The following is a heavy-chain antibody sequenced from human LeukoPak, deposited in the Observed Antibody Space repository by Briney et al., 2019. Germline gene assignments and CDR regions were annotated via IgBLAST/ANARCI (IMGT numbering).Heavy chain of an antibody. Sequence: EASVKVSCKASGYTFTSYGISWVRQAPGQGLEWMGWISAYNGNTNYAQKLQGRVTMTTGTSTSTAYMELRSLRSDDTAVYYCARDRPISYYDILTGYYYYGMDVWGQGATVTVSS. V-gene: IGHV1-18*01. D-gene: IGHD3-9*01. CDR2: ISAYNGNT. CDR1: GYTFTSYG. CDR3: ARDRPISYYDILTGYYYYGMDV. J-gene: IGHJ6*02.